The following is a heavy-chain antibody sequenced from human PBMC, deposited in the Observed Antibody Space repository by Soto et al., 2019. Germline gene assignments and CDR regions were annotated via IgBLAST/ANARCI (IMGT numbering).Heavy chain of an antibody. V-gene: IGHV4-31*11. Sequence: QVQLQESGPGLVKPSQTLSLTCAVSGGSISGNGYYWNWIRQHPGKGLEWIGYISYSGRTFYSPSLKSRVTTSLDTSKNQFSLKLSSVTAADTAIYYCARGSIFGVALNAFDIWGQGTMVAVSS. CDR2: ISYSGRT. D-gene: IGHD3-3*01. J-gene: IGHJ3*02. CDR1: GGSISGNGYY. CDR3: ARGSIFGVALNAFDI.